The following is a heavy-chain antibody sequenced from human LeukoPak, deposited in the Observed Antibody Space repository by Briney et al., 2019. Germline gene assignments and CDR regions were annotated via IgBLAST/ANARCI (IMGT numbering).Heavy chain of an antibody. Sequence: HPGGSLRLSCAASGFTFSSYAMSWVRQAPGKGLEWVSTISDSGGSTFYADSVKGRFTISRDNAKNSLYLQMNSLRAEDTAVYYCARGVVRYFDYWGQGALVTVSS. CDR1: GFTFSSYA. CDR2: ISDSGGST. V-gene: IGHV3-23*01. CDR3: ARGVVRYFDY. D-gene: IGHD3-9*01. J-gene: IGHJ4*02.